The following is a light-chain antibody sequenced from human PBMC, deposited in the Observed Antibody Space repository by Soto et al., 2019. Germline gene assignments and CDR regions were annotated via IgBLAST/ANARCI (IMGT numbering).Light chain of an antibody. V-gene: IGLV2-23*01. Sequence: QSALTQPASVSGSPGQSITISCTGTSSDVGSYNLVSWYQQHPGKAPKLMIYEGSKRPSGVSNRFSGSKSGNTASLTISGLQGEDEAAYYCSSHAGNNNWGVFGGGTKLTVL. J-gene: IGLJ3*02. CDR1: SSDVGSYNL. CDR2: EGS. CDR3: SSHAGNNNWGV.